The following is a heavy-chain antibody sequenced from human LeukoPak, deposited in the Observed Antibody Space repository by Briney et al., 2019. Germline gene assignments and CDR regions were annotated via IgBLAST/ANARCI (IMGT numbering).Heavy chain of an antibody. D-gene: IGHD1-1*01. J-gene: IGHJ4*02. CDR3: ARNWNDDY. CDR1: GFTFSSYW. CDR2: ISSDGSST. V-gene: IGHV3-74*01. Sequence: GGSLRLSCAASGFTFSSYWMHWVRQAPGKGLVWVSRISSDGSSTSYADSVKGRFTISRDNAKNTLYLQMNSLRAEDTAVYYCARNWNDDYWGQGTLVTVSS.